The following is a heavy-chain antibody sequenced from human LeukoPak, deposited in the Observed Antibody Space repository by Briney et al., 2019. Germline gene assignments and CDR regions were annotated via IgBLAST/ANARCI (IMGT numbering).Heavy chain of an antibody. V-gene: IGHV4-4*07. Sequence: SETLSLTCTVSGGSISSYYWSWIRQPAGKGLEWIGRIYTSESTNYNPSLKSRVTMSVDTSKNQFSLKLSSVTAADTAVYYCARDRRWVRNYYDSSGYYPTGYYYGMDVWGQGTTVTVSS. CDR2: IYTSEST. D-gene: IGHD3-22*01. J-gene: IGHJ6*02. CDR3: ARDRRWVRNYYDSSGYYPTGYYYGMDV. CDR1: GGSISSYY.